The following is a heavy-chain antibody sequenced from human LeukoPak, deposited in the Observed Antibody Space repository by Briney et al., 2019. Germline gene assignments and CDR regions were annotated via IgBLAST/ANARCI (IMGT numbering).Heavy chain of an antibody. CDR1: GFTFSSSW. D-gene: IGHD3-10*01. CDR3: ASPRSGGYFDY. Sequence: GGSLRLSCAASGFTFSSSWMHWVRQAPGKGLVWVSRMNGDGSSTNYADSVKGRFAISRDNAKNTVYLQMNSLRVEDTAVYYCASPRSGGYFDYWGQGTLVTVSS. V-gene: IGHV3-74*01. CDR2: MNGDGSST. J-gene: IGHJ4*02.